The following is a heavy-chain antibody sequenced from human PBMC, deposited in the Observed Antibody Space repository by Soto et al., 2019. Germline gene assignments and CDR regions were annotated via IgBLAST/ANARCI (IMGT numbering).Heavy chain of an antibody. V-gene: IGHV4-4*07. CDR2: IYTSGST. CDR3: AREVAVAASWCDP. CDR1: GGPISSYY. J-gene: IGHJ5*02. Sequence: WETLSLTCTVSGGPISSYYWSWIRQPAGKGLEWIGRIYTSGSTNYSTSLKSRVPMSVDTSKNQFSPKLSSVTAADTAVYYCAREVAVAASWCDPWGQGPLVTVSS. D-gene: IGHD2-15*01.